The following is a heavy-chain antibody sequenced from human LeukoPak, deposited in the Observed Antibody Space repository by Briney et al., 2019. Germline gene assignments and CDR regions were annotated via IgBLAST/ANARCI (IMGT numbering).Heavy chain of an antibody. CDR1: GFTFSSYG. Sequence: GGSLRLSCAASGFTFSSYGMHWVRQAPGKGLEWVAVISNDGSTTYYVDSVKGRFTISRDSPKNTLYLQMNSLRVENTGVYYSAKSTYDRSGHYHFENWGQGTLVSVST. J-gene: IGHJ4*02. D-gene: IGHD3-22*01. CDR3: AKSTYDRSGHYHFEN. CDR2: ISNDGSTT. V-gene: IGHV3-30*18.